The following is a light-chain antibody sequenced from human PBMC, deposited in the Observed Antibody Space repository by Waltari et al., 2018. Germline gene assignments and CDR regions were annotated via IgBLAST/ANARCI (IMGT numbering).Light chain of an antibody. CDR3: QQYNNWPPYT. CDR2: GAS. CDR1: QSVSSN. Sequence: TQSPSFLSASIGDRVTITCRASQSVSSNLAWYQQKPGQAPRLLIYGASTRATGIPARFSGSGSGTEFTLTISSLQSGDFAVYYCQQYNNWPPYTFGQGTKLEIK. J-gene: IGKJ2*01. V-gene: IGKV3-15*01.